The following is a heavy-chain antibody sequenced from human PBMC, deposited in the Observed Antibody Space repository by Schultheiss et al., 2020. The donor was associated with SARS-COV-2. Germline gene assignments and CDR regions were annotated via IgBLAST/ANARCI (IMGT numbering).Heavy chain of an antibody. CDR2: VSNDGVDT. V-gene: IGHV3-23*01. CDR3: AGGSYYYYGMDV. D-gene: IGHD1-26*01. CDR1: GFTFSSFA. J-gene: IGHJ6*02. Sequence: GGSLRLSCAASGFTFSSFAMNWVRQAPGKGLEWVSTVSNDGVDTYQTDSVKGRFTISRDNAKNSLYLQMNSLRAEDTAVYYCAGGSYYYYGMDVWGQGTTVTVSS.